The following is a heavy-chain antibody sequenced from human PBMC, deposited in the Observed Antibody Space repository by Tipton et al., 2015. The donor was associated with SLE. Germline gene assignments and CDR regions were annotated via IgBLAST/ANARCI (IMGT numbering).Heavy chain of an antibody. CDR3: AKGIFPPFDY. Sequence: TLSLTCAVYGGSFTGYSWNWIRQSPGKGLEWIGGVDHDRNTIFNPSLKSRLTISVDTSKKQFSLKMSSVTAADTAVYYCAKGIFPPFDYWGQGTLVTVSS. J-gene: IGHJ4*02. D-gene: IGHD3-3*01. V-gene: IGHV4-34*01. CDR1: GGSFTGYS. CDR2: VDHDRNT.